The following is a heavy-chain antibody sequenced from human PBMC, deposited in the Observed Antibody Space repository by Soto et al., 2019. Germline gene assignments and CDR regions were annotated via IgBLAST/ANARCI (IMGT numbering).Heavy chain of an antibody. CDR2: INHSGST. J-gene: IGHJ5*02. Sequence: QVQLQQWGAGLLKHSETLSLTCAVYGGSFSGHYWSWIRQPPGKGLEWIGEINHSGSTNYNPSHKSRVPISVDASKNKFSLKLSSVTAADTALYYCARGARILSSWIAPRGQGTLITVSS. CDR3: ARGARILSSWIAP. V-gene: IGHV4-34*01. CDR1: GGSFSGHY. D-gene: IGHD2-15*01.